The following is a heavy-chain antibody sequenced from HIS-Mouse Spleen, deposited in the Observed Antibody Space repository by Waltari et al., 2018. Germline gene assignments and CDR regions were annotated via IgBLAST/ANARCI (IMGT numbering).Heavy chain of an antibody. D-gene: IGHD2-8*01. J-gene: IGHJ4*02. Sequence: QVQLVESGGGVVQPGRSLRLSCAASGFTFRSYGMHWVRQAPGKGLGWVEGRWYAGRNKYYADSVKGRLTISRDNSKNTRYLQMNSLRAEDTAVYYCAKGGLMVYAIGDYWGQGTLVTVSS. CDR3: AKGGLMVYAIGDY. V-gene: IGHV3-33*06. CDR1: GFTFRSYG. CDR2: RWYAGRNK.